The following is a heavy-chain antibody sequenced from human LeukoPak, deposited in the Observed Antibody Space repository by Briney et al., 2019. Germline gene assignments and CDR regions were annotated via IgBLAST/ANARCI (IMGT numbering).Heavy chain of an antibody. CDR2: IYYSGST. Sequence: PSEPLSLTCTVSGGSISSSRYYWGWIRQPPGKGLERIGSIYYSGSTYYNPSLKSRVTISVDTSKNQFSLKLSSVTAADTAVYYCARHDWYFDLWGRGTLVTVSS. J-gene: IGHJ2*01. V-gene: IGHV4-39*01. CDR1: GGSISSSRYY. CDR3: ARHDWYFDL.